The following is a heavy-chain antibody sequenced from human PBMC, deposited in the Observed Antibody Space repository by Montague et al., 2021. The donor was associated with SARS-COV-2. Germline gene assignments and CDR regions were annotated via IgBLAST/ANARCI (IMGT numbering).Heavy chain of an antibody. CDR1: GGSISSSSYY. CDR2: IYYSGST. V-gene: IGHV4-39*01. J-gene: IGHJ3*02. D-gene: IGHD3-22*01. Sequence: SETLSLTCTVSGGSISSSSYYWGWIRQPPGKGLEWIGNIYYSGSTNSNPSLKSRVTISVDKSKNQFNLKLSPVTAADTAVYYCASPTYRDDSGRSDAFDIWGQGTMVTVSS. CDR3: ASPTYRDDSGRSDAFDI.